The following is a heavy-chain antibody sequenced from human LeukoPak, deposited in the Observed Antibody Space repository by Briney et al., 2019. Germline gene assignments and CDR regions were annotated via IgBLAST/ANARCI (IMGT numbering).Heavy chain of an antibody. V-gene: IGHV1-69*06. CDR1: GGTFSSYA. D-gene: IGHD6-13*01. Sequence: SVKVSCKASGGTFSSYAISWVRQAPGQGLEWMGGIIPIFGTANYAQKFQGRVTITADKSTSTAYMELSSLRSEDTAVYYCARVAATAPYNWFDPWGQGTLVTVSS. J-gene: IGHJ5*02. CDR3: ARVAATAPYNWFDP. CDR2: IIPIFGTA.